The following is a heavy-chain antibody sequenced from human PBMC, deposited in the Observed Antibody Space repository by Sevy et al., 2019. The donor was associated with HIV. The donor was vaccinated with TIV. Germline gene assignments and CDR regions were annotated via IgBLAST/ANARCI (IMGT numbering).Heavy chain of an antibody. CDR2: ISASGGST. J-gene: IGHJ4*02. CDR1: GFTFSSYA. Sequence: GGSLRLSCAASGFTFSSYAMSWVRQAPGKGLEWVSAISASGGSTYYADSVKGRFTISRDNSKNTVYLQMNSLRAEDTAVYYCAKPHTDYLWGSFDYWGQGTLVTVSS. D-gene: IGHD3-16*01. V-gene: IGHV3-23*01. CDR3: AKPHTDYLWGSFDY.